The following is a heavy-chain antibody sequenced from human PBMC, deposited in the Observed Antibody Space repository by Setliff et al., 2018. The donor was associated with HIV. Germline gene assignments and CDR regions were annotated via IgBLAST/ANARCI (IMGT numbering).Heavy chain of an antibody. Sequence: NPSETLSLTCTVSGGLISSSGSYWGWIRQPPGKGLEWIGNIYSTGRTYYKLSLESRVTISIDTSKNQLSLNVNSVTAADTATYYCATPGYDDDVFGYFRFWGRGTLVTVSS. V-gene: IGHV4-39*01. CDR1: GGLISSSGSY. D-gene: IGHD5-12*01. J-gene: IGHJ1*01. CDR3: ATPGYDDDVFGYFRF. CDR2: IYSTGRT.